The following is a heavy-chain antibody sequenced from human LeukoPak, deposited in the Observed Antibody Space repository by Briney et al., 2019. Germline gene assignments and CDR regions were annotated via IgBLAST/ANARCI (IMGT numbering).Heavy chain of an antibody. J-gene: IGHJ3*02. V-gene: IGHV4-59*01. CDR1: GGSISSYY. Sequence: PSETLSLTCTVSGGSISSYYWSWIRQPPGKGLEWIGYIYYSGSTNYNPSLKSRVTISVDTSKNQFSLKLSSVTAADTAVYYCARTYTYYDFWSGYYGAFDIWGQGTMVTVSS. CDR3: ARTYTYYDFWSGYYGAFDI. D-gene: IGHD3-3*01. CDR2: IYYSGST.